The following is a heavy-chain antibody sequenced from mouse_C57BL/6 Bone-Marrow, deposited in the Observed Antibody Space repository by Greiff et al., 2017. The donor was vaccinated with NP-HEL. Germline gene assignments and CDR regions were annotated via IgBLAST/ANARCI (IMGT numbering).Heavy chain of an antibody. V-gene: IGHV14-4*01. Sequence: EVQLQQSGAELVRPGASVKLSCTASGFNIKDDYMHWVKQRPEQGLEWIGWIDPENGDTEYASKFQGKATITADTSSNTAYLQLSSLTSEDTAVYYCTTPYSGSSYVYAMDYWGQGTSVPVSS. CDR1: GFNIKDDY. CDR2: IDPENGDT. CDR3: TTPYSGSSYVYAMDY. D-gene: IGHD1-1*01. J-gene: IGHJ4*01.